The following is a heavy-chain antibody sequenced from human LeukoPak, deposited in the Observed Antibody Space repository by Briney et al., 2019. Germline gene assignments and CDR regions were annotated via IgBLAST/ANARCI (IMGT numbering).Heavy chain of an antibody. CDR1: GYNFPIYW. Sequence: GESLKISCQGSGYNFPIYWIGWVRQMPGKGLEWMGIIYPGDSVTRYSPSFQGQVTISADKSISTAYLQWSSLKASGTAMYYCARRYYYGSGSFYYFDYWGQGTLVTVSS. CDR3: ARRYYYGSGSFYYFDY. V-gene: IGHV5-51*01. CDR2: IYPGDSVT. J-gene: IGHJ4*02. D-gene: IGHD3-10*01.